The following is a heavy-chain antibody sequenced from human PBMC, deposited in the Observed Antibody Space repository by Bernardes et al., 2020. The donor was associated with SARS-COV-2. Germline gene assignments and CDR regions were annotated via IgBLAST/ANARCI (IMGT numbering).Heavy chain of an antibody. CDR2: IWYDGSNK. CDR3: ARDREYRGGYYYGMDV. D-gene: IGHD6-6*01. CDR1: GFTFSSYG. J-gene: IGHJ6*02. V-gene: IGHV3-33*01. Sequence: GGSLRLSCAASGFTFSSYGMHWVRQAPGKGLEWVAVIWYDGSNKYYADSVKGRFTISRDNSKNTRYLQMNSLRAEDTAVYYCARDREYRGGYYYGMDVWGQGTTVTVSS.